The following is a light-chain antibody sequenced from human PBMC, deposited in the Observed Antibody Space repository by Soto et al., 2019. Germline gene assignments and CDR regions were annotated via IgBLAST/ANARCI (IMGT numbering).Light chain of an antibody. V-gene: IGKV1-9*01. J-gene: IGKJ4*01. CDR2: ATS. CDR1: QGISSY. CDR3: QQLNSYPLT. Sequence: DIQLTQSPSFLSASVGDRVTITCRASQGISSYLAWYQQKPGKAPKLLIYATSTLQSGVPSRFSGSGSGTEFTLTLSSLQPEDFATYYCQQLNSYPLTCGGGTKVEIK.